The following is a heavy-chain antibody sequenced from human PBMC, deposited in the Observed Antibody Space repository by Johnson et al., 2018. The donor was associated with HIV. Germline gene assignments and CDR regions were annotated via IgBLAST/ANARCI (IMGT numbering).Heavy chain of an antibody. D-gene: IGHD6-19*01. CDR1: AFPFDDHA. J-gene: IGHJ3*02. V-gene: IGHV3-9*01. CDR3: AKDIASGYTNGGTLDI. CDR2: I. Sequence: VESGGGLVQPGRSLRLSCAASAFPFDDHALHWVRQTPGKGLQWFSIILKGRFTISRDNAKNDLYLQMNSLRPEDTGLYYCAKDIASGYTNGGTLDIWGQGTMVTVSS.